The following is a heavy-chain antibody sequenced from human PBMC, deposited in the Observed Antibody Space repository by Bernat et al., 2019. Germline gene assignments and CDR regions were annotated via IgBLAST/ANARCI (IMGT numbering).Heavy chain of an antibody. D-gene: IGHD1-26*01. Sequence: EVQLVESGGGLVQPGRSLRLSCAASGFTFDDYAMHWVRQAPGKGLEWVSGISWNSGSIDSADSVKGRFTISRDNAKNSLYLQMNSLRGEDTALYYCGKGHHLSSGSPCDYWGQGSLVTVSS. CDR3: GKGHHLSSGSPCDY. CDR2: ISWNSGSI. CDR1: GFTFDDYA. V-gene: IGHV3-9*01. J-gene: IGHJ4*02.